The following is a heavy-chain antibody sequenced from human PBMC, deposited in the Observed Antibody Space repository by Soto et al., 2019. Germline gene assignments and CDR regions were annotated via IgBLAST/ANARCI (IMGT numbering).Heavy chain of an antibody. D-gene: IGHD5-18*01. CDR2: IYHSGST. V-gene: IGHV4-30-2*05. Sequence: TLSLTCAVSGGSISSGGYSWSWIRQPPGKGLEWIGYIYHSGSTYYNPSLKSRVTISVDTSKNQFSLKLDSVTAADTAVYYCARDLDTATYFDYWGHGTLVTAPQ. CDR1: GGSISSGGYS. CDR3: ARDLDTATYFDY. J-gene: IGHJ4*01.